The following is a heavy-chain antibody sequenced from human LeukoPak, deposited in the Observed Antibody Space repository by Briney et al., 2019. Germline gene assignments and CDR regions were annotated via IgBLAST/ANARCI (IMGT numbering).Heavy chain of an antibody. CDR3: ARTIAFHYDSSSYMDL. V-gene: IGHV5-51*01. Sequence: GESLKISCKGSGYSFTSYWIGWVRQMPGKGLEWMGIIYPGDSDTRYSPSFQGQVTMSADQSITTAYLQWNSLKASDTAMYFCARTIAFHYDSSSYMDLWGQGTLVTVSS. CDR1: GYSFTSYW. CDR2: IYPGDSDT. J-gene: IGHJ5*02. D-gene: IGHD3-22*01.